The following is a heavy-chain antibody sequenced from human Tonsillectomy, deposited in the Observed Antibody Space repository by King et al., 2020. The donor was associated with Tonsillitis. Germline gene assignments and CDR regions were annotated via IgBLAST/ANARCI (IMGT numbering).Heavy chain of an antibody. J-gene: IGHJ4*02. D-gene: IGHD2-15*01. CDR2: INHSGST. CDR3: ARVKPPIRYCSGGSCYPTSKKKPHSFQIDY. CDR1: GGSFSGYY. V-gene: IGHV4-34*01. Sequence: VQLQQWGAGLLKPSETLSLTCAVYGGSFSGYYWSWIRQPPGKGLEWMGEINHSGSTNYNPSPKSRVPISVDTSKNHFSLKLSSVTAADTAVYYCARVKPPIRYCSGGSCYPTSKKKPHSFQIDYWGQGTLVTVSS.